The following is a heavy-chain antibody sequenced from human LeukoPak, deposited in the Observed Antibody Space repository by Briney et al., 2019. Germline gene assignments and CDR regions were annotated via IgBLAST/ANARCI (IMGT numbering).Heavy chain of an antibody. J-gene: IGHJ4*02. CDR1: GGSISSGGYY. D-gene: IGHD3-22*01. Sequence: SETLSLTCTVSGGSISSGGYYWSWIRQHPGKGLEWIGYVYYSGSTYYNPSLKSRVTISVDTSKNQFSLKLSSVTAADTAVYYCARFGYDSSGYYYGYYWGQGTLVTVSS. V-gene: IGHV4-31*03. CDR3: ARFGYDSSGYYYGYY. CDR2: VYYSGST.